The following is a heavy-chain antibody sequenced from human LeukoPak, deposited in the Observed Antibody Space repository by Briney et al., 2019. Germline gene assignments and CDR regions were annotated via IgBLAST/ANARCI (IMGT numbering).Heavy chain of an antibody. CDR3: ARAPTTPEGY. V-gene: IGHV3-30-3*01. Sequence: GRSLRLSCAASGFTFSSYAMHWVRQAPGKGLEWVAVISYDGSNIYYADSVKGRFTISRDNSKNTLYLQMNSLRAEDTAVYYCARAPTTPEGYWGQGTLVTVSS. J-gene: IGHJ4*02. CDR2: ISYDGSNI. CDR1: GFTFSSYA. D-gene: IGHD1-14*01.